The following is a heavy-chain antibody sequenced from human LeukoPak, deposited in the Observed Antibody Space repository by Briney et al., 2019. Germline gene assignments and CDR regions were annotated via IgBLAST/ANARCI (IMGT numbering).Heavy chain of an antibody. V-gene: IGHV1-18*01. CDR1: GYTFTSYG. CDR2: ISAYNGNT. J-gene: IGHJ4*02. CDR3: AGVIAAAGTDYFDY. D-gene: IGHD6-13*01. Sequence: ASVKVSCKASGYTFTSYGISWVRQAPGQGLEWMGWISAYNGNTNYAQKLQGRVTMTTDTSTSTAYMELRSLRSDDTAVYYCAGVIAAAGTDYFDYWGQGTLVTVSS.